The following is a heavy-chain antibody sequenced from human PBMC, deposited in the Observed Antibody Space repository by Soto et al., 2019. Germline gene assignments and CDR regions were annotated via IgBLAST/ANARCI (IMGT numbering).Heavy chain of an antibody. CDR2: IYFSGST. Sequence: QLQLQESGPGLVKPSETLSLTCTVSGGSMSSSSYSWDWIRQPPGKGLEWIGGIYFSGSTYYNPSLKGRITISVDTSKNQFSLKLSSVSAADTAVYYCARHCSTGCYERRSFDIWGQGTMVTVSS. CDR1: GGSMSSSSYS. CDR3: ARHCSTGCYERRSFDI. D-gene: IGHD2-2*01. J-gene: IGHJ3*02. V-gene: IGHV4-39*01.